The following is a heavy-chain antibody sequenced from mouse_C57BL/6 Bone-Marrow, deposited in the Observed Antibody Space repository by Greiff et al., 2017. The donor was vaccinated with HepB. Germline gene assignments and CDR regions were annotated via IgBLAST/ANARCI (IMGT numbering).Heavy chain of an antibody. CDR3: ARGDYYSNFGYYFDY. Sequence: EVHLVESGGGLVKPGGSLKLSCAASGFTFSSYAMSWVRQTPEKRLEWVATISDGGSYTYYPDNVKGRFTISRDNAKNNLYLQMSHLKSEDTAMYYCARGDYYSNFGYYFDYWGQGTTLTVSS. CDR1: GFTFSSYA. CDR2: ISDGGSYT. D-gene: IGHD2-5*01. V-gene: IGHV5-4*01. J-gene: IGHJ2*01.